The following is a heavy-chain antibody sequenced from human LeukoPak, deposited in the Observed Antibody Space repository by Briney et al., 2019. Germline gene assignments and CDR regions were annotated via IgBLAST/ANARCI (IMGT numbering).Heavy chain of an antibody. D-gene: IGHD1-26*01. CDR1: GFTFSSYA. Sequence: PGGSLRLSCAASGFTFSSYAMSWVRQAPGKGLEWVSAISGSGGSTYYADSVKGRFTISRDNSKNTLYLQMNSLRAEDTAVYYCAKEPPKGVGATTDFDYWGQGTLVTVSS. CDR3: AKEPPKGVGATTDFDY. V-gene: IGHV3-23*01. CDR2: ISGSGGST. J-gene: IGHJ4*02.